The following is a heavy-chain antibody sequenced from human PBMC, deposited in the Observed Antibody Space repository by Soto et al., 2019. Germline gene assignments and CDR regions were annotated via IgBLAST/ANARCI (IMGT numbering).Heavy chain of an antibody. Sequence: GASLKISCKGSGYSFAGYWSTWVRQKPGKGLEWMGRIDPSDSQTYYSPSFRGHVTISATKSITTVFLQWSSLRASDTAMYYRARQIYDSDTGPNFQYYFDSWGQGTPVTVSS. V-gene: IGHV5-10-1*01. D-gene: IGHD3-22*01. CDR3: ARQIYDSDTGPNFQYYFDS. CDR1: GYSFAGYW. CDR2: IDPSDSQT. J-gene: IGHJ4*02.